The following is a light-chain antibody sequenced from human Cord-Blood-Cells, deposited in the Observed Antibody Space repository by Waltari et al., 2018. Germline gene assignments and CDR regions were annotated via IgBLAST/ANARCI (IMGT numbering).Light chain of an antibody. CDR3: QQRSNPIT. J-gene: IGKJ5*01. V-gene: IGKV3-11*01. CDR1: QIVSSY. CDR2: DAS. Sequence: EIVLTQSPATLSLSPGERATLSCRASQIVSSYLAWYQQKPGQAPRLLIYDASNRATGIPARFSGSGSGTDFTLTISSLEPEDFAVYYCQQRSNPITFGQGTRLEIK.